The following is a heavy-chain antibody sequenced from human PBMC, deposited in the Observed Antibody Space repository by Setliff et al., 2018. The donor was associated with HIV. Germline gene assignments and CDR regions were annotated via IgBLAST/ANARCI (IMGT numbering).Heavy chain of an antibody. D-gene: IGHD2-2*02. CDR1: GFTFSSYE. Sequence: GGSLSLSCAASGFTFSSYEMSWVRHAPGKGLEWVSYISSGGGTIYYADSVKGRFTISRDNAKNSLYLQMNSLRAEDTAIYYCAREVTRYIQDYALDIWGQGTLVTVSS. CDR2: ISSGGGTI. V-gene: IGHV3-48*03. CDR3: AREVTRYIQDYALDI. J-gene: IGHJ3*02.